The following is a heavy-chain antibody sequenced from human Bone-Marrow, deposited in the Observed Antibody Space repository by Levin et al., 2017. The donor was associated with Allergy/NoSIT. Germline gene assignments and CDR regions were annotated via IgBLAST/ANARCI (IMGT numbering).Heavy chain of an antibody. D-gene: IGHD6-13*01. CDR2: IYPGDSDT. V-gene: IGHV5-51*01. CDR1: GYNFADYW. Sequence: GGSLRLSCKGSGYNFADYWIGWVRQMPGKGLEWMGIIYPGDSDTRYSSSFQGQVTISADKSIGPANLQWSSLKASDTAMYYCARRRGHPSSRATIWGQGTMVTVSS. J-gene: IGHJ3*02. CDR3: ARRRGHPSSRATI.